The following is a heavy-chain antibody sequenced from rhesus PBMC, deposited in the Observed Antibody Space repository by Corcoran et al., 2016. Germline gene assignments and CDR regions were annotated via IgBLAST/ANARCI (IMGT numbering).Heavy chain of an antibody. V-gene: IGHV1S2*01. CDR1: GYTFTDYY. CDR2: ITPYSDNT. Sequence: QVQLVQSGAEAKKPGSSVKVSCKASGYTFTDYYIHWVRQAPRQGLEWMGWITPYSDNTKSAQKFQGRVTVTRDTSTSTDYMELSSMGSEDKAVDYCTRSAGRDWYFDLWGPGTPITISS. D-gene: IGHD1-44*01. J-gene: IGHJ2*01. CDR3: TRSAGRDWYFDL.